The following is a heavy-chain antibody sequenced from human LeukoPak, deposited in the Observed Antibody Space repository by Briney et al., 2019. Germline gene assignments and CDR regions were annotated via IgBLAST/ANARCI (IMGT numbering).Heavy chain of an antibody. CDR1: GFTFSSYS. CDR2: ISSSTSTK. Sequence: GGSLRLSCAASGFTFSSYSMNWVRQAPGKGLEWVSYISSSTSTKYYADSVKGRFTISRDNAKNSLYLQMNSLRAEDTAVYYCARDRAHLNMFRLRLGETNYFDYWGQGTLVTVSS. D-gene: IGHD3-16*01. J-gene: IGHJ4*02. CDR3: ARDRAHLNMFRLRLGETNYFDY. V-gene: IGHV3-48*01.